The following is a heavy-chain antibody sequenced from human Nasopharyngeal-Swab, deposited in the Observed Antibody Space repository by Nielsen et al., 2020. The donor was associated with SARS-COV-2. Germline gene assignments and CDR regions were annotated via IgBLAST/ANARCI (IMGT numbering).Heavy chain of an antibody. V-gene: IGHV3-30*04. CDR2: VAYDGKTK. J-gene: IGHJ4*02. CDR1: GLTFSDSA. CDR3: GRDPNNSGYLDH. Sequence: GGSLRLSCAISGLTFSDSALHWVRQAPGRGLESVAVVAYDGKTKLYADSVKGRFTISRDTSLKTVSLQMSSLRPEDTGLYICGRDPNNSGYLDHWGQGTLVIVSS. D-gene: IGHD1-1*01.